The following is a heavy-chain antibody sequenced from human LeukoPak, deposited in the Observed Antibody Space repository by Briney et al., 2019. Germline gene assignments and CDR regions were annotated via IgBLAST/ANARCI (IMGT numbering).Heavy chain of an antibody. D-gene: IGHD3-16*01. CDR3: ARRRGRTFYFDY. CDR1: GDSISSYY. CDR2: IYYSGST. J-gene: IGHJ4*02. V-gene: IGHV4-59*08. Sequence: SETLSLTCTVSGDSISSYYWSWLRQPPGKGLEWIAYIYYSGSTNYNPSLKSRVTISVDTSKNHFSLRLSSVTAADTAVYYCARRRGRTFYFDYWGQGTLVTVSS.